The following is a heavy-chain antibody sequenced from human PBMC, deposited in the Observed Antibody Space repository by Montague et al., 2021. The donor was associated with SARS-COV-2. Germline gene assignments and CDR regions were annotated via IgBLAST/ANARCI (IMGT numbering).Heavy chain of an antibody. Sequence: SETLSLTCTVSGDSMNNYYWSWIRQPPGKGLEWIGYVYYSGTTKYNPSLQSRVSISLDTSNNQFSLSLRSVTSADSAVYFCAREARGYSYGVFPGFDYWGLGVLVTVSS. CDR2: VYYSGTT. CDR3: AREARGYSYGVFPGFDY. V-gene: IGHV4-59*01. D-gene: IGHD5-18*01. J-gene: IGHJ4*02. CDR1: GDSMNNYY.